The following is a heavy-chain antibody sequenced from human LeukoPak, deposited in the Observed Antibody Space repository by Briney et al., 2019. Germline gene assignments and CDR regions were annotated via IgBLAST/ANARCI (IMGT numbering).Heavy chain of an antibody. Sequence: PGGSLRLSCEASGFTFSTYVMSWVRQAPGKGLEWVSNISANGGSTYYTDSVKGRFTISRDNAKNTLFLQMNSLRAEDTAVYYWAIPPRGSSSWLFDYGGQGTLVTVPS. D-gene: IGHD6-13*01. CDR3: AIPPRGSSSWLFDY. J-gene: IGHJ4*02. V-gene: IGHV3-23*01. CDR1: GFTFSTYV. CDR2: ISANGGST.